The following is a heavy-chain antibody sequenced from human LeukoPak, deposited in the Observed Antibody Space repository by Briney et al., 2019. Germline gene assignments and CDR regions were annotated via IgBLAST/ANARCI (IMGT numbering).Heavy chain of an antibody. CDR3: ARDDRDTAMVNEREVDY. J-gene: IGHJ4*02. D-gene: IGHD5-18*01. CDR2: ISSSSSYI. CDR1: GFTFSSYA. Sequence: GGSLRLSCSASGFTFSSYAMHWVRQAPGKGLEWVSSISSSSSYIYYADSVKGRFTISRDNAKNSLYLQMNSLRAEDTAVYYCARDDRDTAMVNEREVDYWGQGTLVTVSS. V-gene: IGHV3-21*01.